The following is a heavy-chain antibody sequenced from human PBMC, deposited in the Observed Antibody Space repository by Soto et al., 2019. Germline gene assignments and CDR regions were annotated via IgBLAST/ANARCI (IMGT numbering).Heavy chain of an antibody. CDR1: GGTFSSYA. D-gene: IGHD6-6*01. CDR2: IVPIVDTA. Sequence: QVQLVQSGAEVRQPASSVKVSCKTSGGTFSSYAISWVRQAPGQGLEWMGGIVPIVDTATYAQKFQGRVTITADASTSTAYMELTRLRSDDTAVYYCVRVVAIPAYPDYWGQGTLVTVSS. V-gene: IGHV1-69*12. CDR3: VRVVAIPAYPDY. J-gene: IGHJ4*02.